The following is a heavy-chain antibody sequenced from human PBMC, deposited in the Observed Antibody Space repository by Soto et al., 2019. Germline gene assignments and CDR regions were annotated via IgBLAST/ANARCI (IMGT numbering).Heavy chain of an antibody. CDR3: ANDGSFDSSGFYDYFNY. CDR2: ISCSGGST. V-gene: IGHV3-23*01. D-gene: IGHD3-22*01. J-gene: IGHJ4*02. CDR1: GFTFSSYT. Sequence: EVQLLESGGGLVQTGGSLRLSCTASGFTFSSYTMSWVRQAPGQGLEWVSAISCSGGSTFYADSVKGRFAISRDNAKNTLFLQMNIRGADDTAVYYCANDGSFDSSGFYDYFNYCGQGTLVTVSS.